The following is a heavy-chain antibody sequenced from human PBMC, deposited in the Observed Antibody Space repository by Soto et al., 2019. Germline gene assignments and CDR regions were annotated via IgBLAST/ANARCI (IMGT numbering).Heavy chain of an antibody. Sequence: ESGGGVVQPGRSLRLSCAASGFTFSSYAMHWVRQALGKGLEWVAVISYDGSNKYYADSVKGRFTISRDNSKNTLYLQMNSLRAEDTAVYYCARDPMGRYYGSGSYYFDYWGQGTLVTVSS. CDR3: ARDPMGRYYGSGSYYFDY. CDR2: ISYDGSNK. D-gene: IGHD3-10*01. V-gene: IGHV3-30-3*01. CDR1: GFTFSSYA. J-gene: IGHJ4*02.